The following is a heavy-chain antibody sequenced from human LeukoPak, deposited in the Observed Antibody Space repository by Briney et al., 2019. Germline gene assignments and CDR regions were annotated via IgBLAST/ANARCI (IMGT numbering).Heavy chain of an antibody. CDR2: SYYSGST. V-gene: IGHV4-59*01. CDR1: GDSISSYY. J-gene: IGHJ4*02. Sequence: KPSETLSLTCTVSGDSISSYYWSWIRQPPGKGLEWIGCSYYSGSTNYNPSLKSRVTISVDTSKNQFSLKLSSVTAADTAVYYCARDVVGGGNFGYWGQGTLVTVSS. D-gene: IGHD1-26*01. CDR3: ARDVVGGGNFGY.